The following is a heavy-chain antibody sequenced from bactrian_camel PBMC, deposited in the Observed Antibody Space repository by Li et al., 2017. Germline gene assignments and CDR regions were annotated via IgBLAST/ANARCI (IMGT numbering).Heavy chain of an antibody. CDR2: IAKWGT. CDR1: GHPHGSYC. Sequence: HVQLVESGGGSVQAGGSLRLSCAASGHPHGSYCMGWFRQAPGMEREAIARIAKWGTFYGDAVKGRFTISKDVAKSILYLQMDNLKPEDTAMYYCASEGPRNSGTTRSLGCTFSYWGQGTQGTV. J-gene: IGHJ4*01. V-gene: IGHV3S55*01. D-gene: IGHD2*01. CDR3: ASEGPRNSGTTRSLGCTFSY.